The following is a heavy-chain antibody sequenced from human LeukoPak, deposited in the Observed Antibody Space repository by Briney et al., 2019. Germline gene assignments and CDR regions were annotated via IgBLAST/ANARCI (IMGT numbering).Heavy chain of an antibody. D-gene: IGHD2-2*01. Sequence: PGGSLRLSCAASGFTFSSYWMSWVHQAPGKGLEWVSGVSGSGGSTHYADSVKGRFTISRDNSKNTLYLQMNSLRAEDTAVYYCAASLPNIVVVPATKGPFGYWGQGTLVTVSS. CDR2: VSGSGGST. CDR3: AASLPNIVVVPATKGPFGY. V-gene: IGHV3-23*01. J-gene: IGHJ4*02. CDR1: GFTFSSYW.